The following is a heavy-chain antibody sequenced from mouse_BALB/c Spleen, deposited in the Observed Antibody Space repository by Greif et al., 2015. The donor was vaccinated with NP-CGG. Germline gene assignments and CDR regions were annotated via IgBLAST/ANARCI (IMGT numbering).Heavy chain of an antibody. CDR2: IYPGDGDT. J-gene: IGHJ4*01. CDR1: GYAFSSSW. CDR3: ARKGIYYDYLHYAMDY. V-gene: IGHV1-82*01. Sequence: QVQLQQSGPELVKPGASVKISCKASGYAFSSSWMNWVKQRPGQGLEWIGRIYPGDGDTNYNGKFKGKATLTADKSSSTAYMQLSRLTSVDSAVYFCARKGIYYDYLHYAMDYWGQGTSVTVSS. D-gene: IGHD2-4*01.